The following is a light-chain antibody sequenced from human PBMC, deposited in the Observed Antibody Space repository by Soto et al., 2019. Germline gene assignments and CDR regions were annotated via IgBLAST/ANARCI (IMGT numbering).Light chain of an antibody. CDR1: QGISNY. Sequence: QSTHSPASLSASVGDRVTITCRASQGISNYLAWYQQKPGKVPKLLIYAASTLHSGVPSRFSGSGSGTDFTLSISSLQPEDSATYYCQQYKSYPITFGQGTRL. J-gene: IGKJ5*01. CDR3: QQYKSYPIT. CDR2: AAS. V-gene: IGKV1-27*01.